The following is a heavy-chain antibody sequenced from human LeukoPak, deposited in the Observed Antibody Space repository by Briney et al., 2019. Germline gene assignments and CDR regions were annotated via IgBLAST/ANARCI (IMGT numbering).Heavy chain of an antibody. V-gene: IGHV1-2*02. J-gene: IGHJ4*02. CDR2: INPSSGGT. D-gene: IGHD3-10*01. CDR1: GYTFTGYY. Sequence: GASVKVSCKASGYTFTGYYMHWVRQAPGQGLEWMGWINPSSGGTSYGQKFKGRVTVTRDTSVSTAYLELTSLEPDDTAVYYCARERVVRGAFFDYWGQGTLVTVSS. CDR3: ARERVVRGAFFDY.